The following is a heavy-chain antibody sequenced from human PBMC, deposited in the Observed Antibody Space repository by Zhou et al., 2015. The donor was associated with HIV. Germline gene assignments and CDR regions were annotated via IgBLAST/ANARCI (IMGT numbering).Heavy chain of an antibody. J-gene: IGHJ2*01. V-gene: IGHV1-69*09. D-gene: IGHD6-6*01. CDR1: GGPFNSYS. CDR3: ARDRGAARPDWRYFDL. Sequence: QVELVQSGAEMRKPGSSVKVSCKASGGPFNSYSINWVRQAPGHALEWMGGIIPILRIPNYAETLQGRVTITADTSTNTVYMELSSLRSEDTAVYYCARDRGAARPDWRYFDLWGRGTLVTVSS. CDR2: IIPILRIP.